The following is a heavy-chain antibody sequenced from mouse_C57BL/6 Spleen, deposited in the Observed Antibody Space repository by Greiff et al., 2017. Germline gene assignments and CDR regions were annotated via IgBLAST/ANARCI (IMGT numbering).Heavy chain of an antibody. CDR2: ISYDGSN. CDR1: GYSITSGYY. Sequence: EVQVVESGPGLVKPSQSLSLTCSVTGYSITSGYYWNWIRQFPGNKLEWMGYISYDGSNNYNPSLKNRISITRDTSKNQFFLKLNSVTTEDTATYYCARRGDGYYHYYFDYWGQGTTLTVSS. V-gene: IGHV3-6*01. D-gene: IGHD2-3*01. CDR3: ARRGDGYYHYYFDY. J-gene: IGHJ2*01.